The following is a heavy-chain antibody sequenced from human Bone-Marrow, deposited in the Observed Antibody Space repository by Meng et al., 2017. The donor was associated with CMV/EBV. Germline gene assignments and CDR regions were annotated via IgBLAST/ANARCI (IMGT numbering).Heavy chain of an antibody. D-gene: IGHD2-15*01. V-gene: IGHV5-51*01. CDR1: GYSFTSYW. CDR2: IYPGDSDT. CDR3: ARQFGYCSGGSCYPSFDP. Sequence: KVSCKGSGYSFTSYWIGWVRQMPGKGLEWMGIIYPGDSDTRYSPSFQGQVTISADKSISTAYLQWSSLKASDTAMYYCARQFGYCSGGSCYPSFDPWGQGTLVTVSS. J-gene: IGHJ5*02.